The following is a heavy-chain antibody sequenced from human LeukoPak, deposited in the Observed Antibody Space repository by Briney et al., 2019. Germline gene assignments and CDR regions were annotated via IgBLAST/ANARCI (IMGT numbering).Heavy chain of an antibody. CDR3: AKDQVSSSWYHGLVDY. CDR2: IRSKPNNYAT. J-gene: IGHJ4*02. V-gene: IGHV3-73*01. Sequence: PGGSLRLSCAASGFTFSSYEMNWVRQAPGKGLEWVGRIRSKPNNYATAYTASVKDRFTVSRDDSKNTAYLQMNSLRAEDTAVYYCAKDQVSSSWYHGLVDYWGQGTLVTVSS. D-gene: IGHD6-13*01. CDR1: GFTFSSYE.